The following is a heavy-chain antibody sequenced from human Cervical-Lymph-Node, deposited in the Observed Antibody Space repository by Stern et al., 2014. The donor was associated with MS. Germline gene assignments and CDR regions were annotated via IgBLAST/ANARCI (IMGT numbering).Heavy chain of an antibody. V-gene: IGHV5-51*01. Sequence: EDQLVESGPEVKRPGESLKISCQASGYTFTSYWIGWVRQMPGKGLEWIAIIFPGGSDIRYSPSFQGQVTISADKSSSTAYLQWNTLKASDTAIYYCARQRYFDYWGQGTLVTVSS. CDR1: GYTFTSYW. CDR3: ARQRYFDY. CDR2: IFPGGSDI. J-gene: IGHJ4*02.